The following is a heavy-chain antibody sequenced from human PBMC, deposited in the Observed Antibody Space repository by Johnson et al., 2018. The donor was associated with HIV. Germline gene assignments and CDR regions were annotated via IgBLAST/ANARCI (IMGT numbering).Heavy chain of an antibody. CDR1: GFTFSSYA. V-gene: IGHV3-30-3*02. Sequence: MQLVESGGGVVQPGGSLRLSCAASGFTFSSYAMSWVRQAPGKGLEWVTVISYDGSRSDYADSVKGRFTISRDNSKNTLYLQMNSLRAEDTAGYYCARAGYLDAFDIWGQGTMVTVSS. CDR2: ISYDGSRS. J-gene: IGHJ3*02. D-gene: IGHD5-18*01. CDR3: ARAGYLDAFDI.